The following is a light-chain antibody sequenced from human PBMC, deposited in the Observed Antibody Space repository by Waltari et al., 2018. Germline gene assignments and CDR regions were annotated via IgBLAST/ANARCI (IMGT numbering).Light chain of an antibody. V-gene: IGLV2-14*01. CDR1: HSDVGRFNY. CDR3: SSYAGNDLVI. J-gene: IGLJ2*01. Sequence: QSALTQPASVSGSPGQSITISCPGTHSDVGRFNYVPWYQQHPGKAPKLMIYEVTNRPSGLSNRFSGSKSGNTASLTITELQAEDEADYYCSSYAGNDLVIFGGGTKLTVL. CDR2: EVT.